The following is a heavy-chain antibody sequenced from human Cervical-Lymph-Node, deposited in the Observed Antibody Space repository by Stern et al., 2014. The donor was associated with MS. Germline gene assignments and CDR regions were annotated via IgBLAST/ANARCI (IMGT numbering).Heavy chain of an antibody. D-gene: IGHD3-3*01. CDR2: ISAYNGNT. CDR3: ARDVDFWSGFFDY. Sequence: VQLVESGAEVKKPGASVKVSCKASGYTFTSYGISWVRQAPGQGLEWMGWISAYNGNTNYAQKLQGRFTMTTDTSPSTDYMELRSLRSDDTAVYSCARDVDFWSGFFDYWGQGPLVPVSS. J-gene: IGHJ4*02. CDR1: GYTFTSYG. V-gene: IGHV1-18*01.